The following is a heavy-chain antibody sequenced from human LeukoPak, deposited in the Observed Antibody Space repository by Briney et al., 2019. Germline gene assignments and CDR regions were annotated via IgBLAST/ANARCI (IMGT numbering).Heavy chain of an antibody. CDR2: ISGSGGST. D-gene: IGHD4-17*01. CDR3: AKDLLSSTVTTAGFFDL. Sequence: GGSLILSCAASGFTFSSYAMSWVRQAPRKGLEWVSVISGSGGSTYYADSVKGRFIISRDNSKNTLYLQMNSLGADDTAIYYCAKDLLSSTVTTAGFFDLWGRGTLVTVSS. J-gene: IGHJ2*01. CDR1: GFTFSSYA. V-gene: IGHV3-23*01.